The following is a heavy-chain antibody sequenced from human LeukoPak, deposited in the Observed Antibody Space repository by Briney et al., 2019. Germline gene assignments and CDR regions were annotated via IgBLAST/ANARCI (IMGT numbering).Heavy chain of an antibody. Sequence: GGSLRLSCAAPGFTFSPYWMNWVRQAPGKGLEWVANINQDGSAQNYVDSVKGRFTISRDNAKNSLYLQMNSLRAEDTALYYCAKGHCSGGSCYLPHDAFDIWGQGTMVTVSS. J-gene: IGHJ3*02. CDR3: AKGHCSGGSCYLPHDAFDI. D-gene: IGHD2-15*01. CDR1: GFTFSPYW. CDR2: INQDGSAQ. V-gene: IGHV3-7*03.